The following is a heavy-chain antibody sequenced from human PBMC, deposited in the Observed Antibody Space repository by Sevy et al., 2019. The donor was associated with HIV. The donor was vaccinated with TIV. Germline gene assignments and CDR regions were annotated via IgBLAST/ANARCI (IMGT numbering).Heavy chain of an antibody. D-gene: IGHD3-10*01. Sequence: ASEKVSCKASGYTFTTYYMHWVRQAPGQGLEWMGMINPSGGSTSYAEKFQGRVTMTRDTSTSTVYMELSSLRSEDTAVYYCAKDQYGTGSYTYDYWGQGTLVTVSS. V-gene: IGHV1-46*01. J-gene: IGHJ4*02. CDR1: GYTFTTYY. CDR3: AKDQYGTGSYTYDY. CDR2: INPSGGST.